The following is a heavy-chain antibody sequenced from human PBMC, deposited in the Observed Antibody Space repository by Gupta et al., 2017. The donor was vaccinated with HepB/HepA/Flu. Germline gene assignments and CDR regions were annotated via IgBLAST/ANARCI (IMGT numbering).Heavy chain of an antibody. CDR2: ISYDGSNR. J-gene: IGHJ6*02. CDR3: ARDNLNSNYGPGYYFYGVDV. CDR1: GFTFSNYA. Sequence: QVQLVESGGGVVQPGRSLRLSCAASGFTFSNYAMHLGRQAPGKGLEWVAVISYDGSNRYYADSVKGRFTISRDNSKNTLYLQVNSLRAEDTAVYYCARDNLNSNYGPGYYFYGVDVWGQGTTVTVSS. V-gene: IGHV3-30-3*01. D-gene: IGHD4-11*01.